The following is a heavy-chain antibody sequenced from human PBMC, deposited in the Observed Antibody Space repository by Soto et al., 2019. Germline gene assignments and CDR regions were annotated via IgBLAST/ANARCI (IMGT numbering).Heavy chain of an antibody. J-gene: IGHJ4*02. CDR1: AFTFSGDS. CDR2: ISSSSSYI. CDR3: ARPSPPMVIDY. Sequence: PGGSLSLSGTASAFTFSGDSNNWVRQAPGKGLEWVSSISSSSSYIYYADSVKGRFTISRDNAKNSLYLQMNSLRAEDTAVYYCARPSPPMVIDYWGQGTLVTVSS. D-gene: IGHD5-18*01. V-gene: IGHV3-21*01.